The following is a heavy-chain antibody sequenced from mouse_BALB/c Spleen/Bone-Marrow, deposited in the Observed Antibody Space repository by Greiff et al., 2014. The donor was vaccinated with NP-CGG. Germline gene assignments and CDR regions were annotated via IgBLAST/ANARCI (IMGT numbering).Heavy chain of an antibody. Sequence: VQLVESGAELVRPGSSVKISCKASGYAFSSYWMNWVKQRPGQGLEWIGQIYPGDGDTNYNGKFKGKATLTADKSSSTAYMQLSSLTSEDPAVYFCASAAAWFAYWGQGTLVTVSA. CDR2: IYPGDGDT. V-gene: IGHV1-80*01. CDR3: ASAAAWFAY. CDR1: GYAFSSYW. J-gene: IGHJ3*01.